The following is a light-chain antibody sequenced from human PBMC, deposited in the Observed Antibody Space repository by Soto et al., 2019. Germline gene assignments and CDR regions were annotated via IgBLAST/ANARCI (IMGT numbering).Light chain of an antibody. CDR3: QQCDVPLFT. Sequence: DIQMTQSPASLSASVGDRVTITCQASQDISNSLNWYQQKPGKAPDLLIYDSSNLETGVPSRFSGNESGTDFTFTISSLRPEDIGAYYCQQCDVPLFTGGGGTKVEI. V-gene: IGKV1-33*01. J-gene: IGKJ4*01. CDR2: DSS. CDR1: QDISNS.